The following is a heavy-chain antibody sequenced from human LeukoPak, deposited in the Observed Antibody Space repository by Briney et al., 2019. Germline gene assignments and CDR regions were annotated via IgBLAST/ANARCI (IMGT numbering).Heavy chain of an antibody. CDR3: ARGARIVVVPAVIRGVYYYGMDV. J-gene: IGHJ6*02. CDR2: IYYSGST. CDR1: GGSISSSSYY. V-gene: IGHV4-39*01. Sequence: PSETLSLTCTVSGGSISSSSYYWGWIRQPPGEGLNWIGNIYYSGSTYYNPSLKSRVTISVDTSKNQFSPKLSSVTAADTAVYYCARGARIVVVPAVIRGVYYYGMDVWGQGTTVTVSS. D-gene: IGHD2-2*02.